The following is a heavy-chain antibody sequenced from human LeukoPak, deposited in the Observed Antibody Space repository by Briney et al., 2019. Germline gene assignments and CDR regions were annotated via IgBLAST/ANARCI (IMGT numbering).Heavy chain of an antibody. J-gene: IGHJ4*02. D-gene: IGHD6-19*01. V-gene: IGHV1-18*01. Sequence: ASVKVSCKASGYTFTHHGISWVRQAPGQGLEWMGWISCYNGDTNYAQKFQGRVTMSTDTSTSTAYLELTGLRSDDTAVYYCMRDPTNTSGRYAYFYYWGQGTLVTVSS. CDR1: GYTFTHHG. CDR2: ISCYNGDT. CDR3: MRDPTNTSGRYAYFYY.